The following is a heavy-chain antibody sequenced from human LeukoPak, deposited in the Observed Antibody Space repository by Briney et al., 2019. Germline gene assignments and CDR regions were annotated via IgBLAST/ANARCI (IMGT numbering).Heavy chain of an antibody. CDR3: SREVEVVPATMGAYYYYYMDV. V-gene: IGHV3-74*01. J-gene: IGHJ6*03. D-gene: IGHD2-2*01. CDR1: GFTISNHW. Sequence: GGSLRLSCAASGFTISNHWMHWVRQAPGKGLVWVSRINSDGRRTSYADSVKGRFTISRDNAKNTLYLQMNSLRPDDTAVYYCSREVEVVPATMGAYYYYYMDVWGKGTTVTVSS. CDR2: INSDGRRT.